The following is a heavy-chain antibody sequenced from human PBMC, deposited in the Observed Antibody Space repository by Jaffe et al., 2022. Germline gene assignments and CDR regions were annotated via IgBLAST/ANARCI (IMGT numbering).Heavy chain of an antibody. CDR3: TRRTVGSYFDY. D-gene: IGHD4-17*01. CDR2: IRSKAYGGTT. J-gene: IGHJ4*02. CDR1: GFTFGDYA. V-gene: IGHV3-49*03. Sequence: EVQLVESGGGLVQPGRSLRLSCTASGFTFGDYAMSWFRQAPGKGLEWVGFIRSKAYGGTTEYAASVKGRFTISRDDSKSIAYLQMNSLKTEDTAVYYCTRRTVGSYFDYWGQGTLVTVSS.